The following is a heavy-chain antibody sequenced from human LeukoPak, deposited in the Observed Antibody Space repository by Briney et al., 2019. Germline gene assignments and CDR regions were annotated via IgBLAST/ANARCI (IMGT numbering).Heavy chain of an antibody. CDR2: IKHSGST. J-gene: IGHJ4*02. V-gene: IGHV4-34*01. Sequence: PSETLSLTCAVYGGSFSDYYWSWIRQTPGEGLQWIGGIKHSGSTDYNPSLKSRVTMSVDTSKNQFSLKLTSVTAADTAVYYCARGRRSSSWYSSFFDYWGQGTLVTVSS. CDR1: GGSFSDYY. CDR3: ARGRRSSSWYSSFFDY. D-gene: IGHD6-13*01.